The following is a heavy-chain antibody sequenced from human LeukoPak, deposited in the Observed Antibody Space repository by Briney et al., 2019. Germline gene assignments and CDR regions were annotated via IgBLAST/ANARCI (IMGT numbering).Heavy chain of an antibody. V-gene: IGHV3-33*06. D-gene: IGHD3-22*01. CDR3: AKAGDRNYFDY. CDR1: GFTFSSYG. J-gene: IGHJ4*02. CDR2: IWYDGSNK. Sequence: PGGSLRLSCAASGFTFSSYGMHWVRQAPGKGLQWVAIIWYDGSNKYYADSVKGRFTISRDNSKNTLYLQMNSLRAEDTAVYYCAKAGDRNYFDYWGQGALVTVSS.